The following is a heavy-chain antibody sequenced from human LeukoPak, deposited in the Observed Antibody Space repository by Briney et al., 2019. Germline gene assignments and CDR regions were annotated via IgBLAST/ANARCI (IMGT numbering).Heavy chain of an antibody. V-gene: IGHV3-7*01. CDR2: IKEDESGK. CDR3: ARCNYYDSSRHPTSFEN. Sequence: GGSLRLSCAASGFTFGSYWMTWVRQAPGKGLEWVANIKEDESGKYYVDSVRGRLTISRDNAKNSLYLQMNSLRAEDTAVYYCARCNYYDSSRHPTSFENWGQGTLVTVSS. CDR1: GFTFGSYW. D-gene: IGHD3-22*01. J-gene: IGHJ4*02.